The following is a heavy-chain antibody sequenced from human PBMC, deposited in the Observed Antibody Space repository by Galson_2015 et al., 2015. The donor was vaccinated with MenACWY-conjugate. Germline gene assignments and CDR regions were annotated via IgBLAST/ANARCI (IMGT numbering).Heavy chain of an antibody. V-gene: IGHV3-48*02. J-gene: IGHJ4*02. Sequence: SLRLSCAGSGFSLGNYAVSWFRQAPGKGLEWVSYISSSSSTIYYADSVKGRFTISRDNAKNSLYLQMNTLRDEDTAVYYCARVPGYSYGYYDWWGQGTLVTVSS. CDR1: GFSLGNYA. CDR3: ARVPGYSYGYYDW. CDR2: ISSSSSTI. D-gene: IGHD5-18*01.